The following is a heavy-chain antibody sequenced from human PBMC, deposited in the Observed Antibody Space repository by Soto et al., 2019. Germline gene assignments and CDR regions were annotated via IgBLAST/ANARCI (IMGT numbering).Heavy chain of an antibody. CDR1: GGYISSYY. CDR2: IYYSGST. CDR3: ARFDLDYSNYDWFDP. Sequence: SETLSLTCTVSGGYISSYYWSWIRKPPGKGLEWIGYIYYSGSTNYNPSLKSRVTISVDTSKNQFSLKLSSVTAADTAVYYCARFDLDYSNYDWFDPWGQGTLVTVS. V-gene: IGHV4-59*01. D-gene: IGHD4-4*01. J-gene: IGHJ5*02.